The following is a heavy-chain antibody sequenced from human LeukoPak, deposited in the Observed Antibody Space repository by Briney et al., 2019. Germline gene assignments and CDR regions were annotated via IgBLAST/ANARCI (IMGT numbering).Heavy chain of an antibody. J-gene: IGHJ3*02. CDR2: ISYDGSNK. V-gene: IGHV3-30-3*01. CDR1: GFTFSSYA. CDR3: TRGLGLLGAFDI. Sequence: GSLRLSFAASGFTFSSYAMPWVRQAPGKGLGWVAVISYDGSNKYYADSVKGRFTISRDNSKNTLYLQMNSLRAEDTAVYYCTRGLGLLGAFDIWGQGTMVTVSS. D-gene: IGHD2-15*01.